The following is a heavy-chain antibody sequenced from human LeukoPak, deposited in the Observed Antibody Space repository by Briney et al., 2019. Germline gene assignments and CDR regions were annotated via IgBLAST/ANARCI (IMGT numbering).Heavy chain of an antibody. CDR3: ASGSQGVGNNY. CDR1: GGSISSYY. D-gene: IGHD4-23*01. V-gene: IGHV4-59*12. Sequence: SETLSLTCTVSGGSISSYYWSWIRQPPGKGLEWIGYVYYRGSTNYNPSLKSRVSVSLDTSKNQFSLKLNSVTAADTAVYFCASGSQGVGNNYWGQGTLVTVSS. J-gene: IGHJ4*02. CDR2: VYYRGST.